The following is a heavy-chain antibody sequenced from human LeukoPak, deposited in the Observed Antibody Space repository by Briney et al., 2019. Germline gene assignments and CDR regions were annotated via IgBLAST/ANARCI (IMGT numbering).Heavy chain of an antibody. V-gene: IGHV4-34*01. J-gene: IGHJ3*02. CDR3: AREVEYYDSSGYRPHAFDI. D-gene: IGHD3-22*01. CDR1: GLTGSHNY. CDR2: INHSGST. Sequence: GSLRLSCAASGLTGSHNYVSWVRQAPGKGLEWIGEINHSGSTNYNPSLKSRVTISVDTSKNQFSLKLSSVTAADTAVYYCAREVEYYDSSGYRPHAFDIWGQGTLVTVSS.